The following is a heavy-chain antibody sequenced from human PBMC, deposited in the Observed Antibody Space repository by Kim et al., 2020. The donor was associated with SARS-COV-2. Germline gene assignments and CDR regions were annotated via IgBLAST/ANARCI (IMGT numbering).Heavy chain of an antibody. CDR3: ARDGNSPLADNWYFDL. J-gene: IGHJ2*01. Sequence: SETLSLTCTVSGGSISSHYWNWIRQAPGKGLEWIGYISYSGNVNYNPSPRSRVTISVDMSRNQLSLNLKSLTAADTAVYFCARDGNSPLADNWYFDLWGRGTLVTVSS. D-gene: IGHD2-15*01. CDR2: ISYSGNV. CDR1: GGSISSHY. V-gene: IGHV4-59*11.